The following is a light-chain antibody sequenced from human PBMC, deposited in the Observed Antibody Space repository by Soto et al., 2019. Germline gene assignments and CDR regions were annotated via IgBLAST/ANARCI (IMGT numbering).Light chain of an antibody. CDR1: QSISTY. CDR2: AAA. J-gene: IGKJ4*01. CDR3: QQSYSMLT. Sequence: DIQMTQSPSSLSASVGDRVTITCRASQSISTYLNWYQQKPGKAPNLLIYAAATLQSGVPSRFSGSGSGTDFTLTISSLQPEDFATYYCQQSYSMLTFGGGTKVDIQ. V-gene: IGKV1-39*01.